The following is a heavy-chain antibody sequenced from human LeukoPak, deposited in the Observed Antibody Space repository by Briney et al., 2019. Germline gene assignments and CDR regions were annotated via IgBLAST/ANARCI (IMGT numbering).Heavy chain of an antibody. CDR1: GGSISSNTYF. CDR2: IRYSGST. D-gene: IGHD5/OR15-5a*01. V-gene: IGHV4-39*01. Sequence: SETLSLTCNVSGGSISSNTYFWGWIRRPPGKGLEWIGSIRYSGSTYYNPSLKSRVTISVDTSNNQFSLHLTSLTAADTAVYYCATSDTVSTYNWFDPWGLGTLVTVSS. CDR3: ATSDTVSTYNWFDP. J-gene: IGHJ5*02.